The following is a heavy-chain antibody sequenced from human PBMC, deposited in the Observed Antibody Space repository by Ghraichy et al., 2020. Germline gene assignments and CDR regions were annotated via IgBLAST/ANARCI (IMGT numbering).Heavy chain of an antibody. V-gene: IGHV1-69*02. CDR3: GGQYGSGAHFLDF. CDR1: GGTGGTFSSST. J-gene: IGHJ4*02. Sequence: SVKVSCKASGGTGGTFSSSTISWVRQAPGQGLEWMGRIIPILDLANYAPSFQGRITITADQSTNTAYMELSGLTSEDTALYYCGGQYGSGAHFLDFWGQGTLVTVSS. D-gene: IGHD3-10*01. CDR2: IIPILDLA.